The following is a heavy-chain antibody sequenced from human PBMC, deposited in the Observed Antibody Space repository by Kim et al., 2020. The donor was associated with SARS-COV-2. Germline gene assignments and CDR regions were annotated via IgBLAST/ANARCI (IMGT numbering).Heavy chain of an antibody. CDR3: AGSDSSGYVDY. Sequence: TNYSPSFQGHVTMAADKSISTAYMQWSSLKASDTAMYYCAGSDSSGYVDYWGQGTLVTVSS. J-gene: IGHJ4*02. D-gene: IGHD3-22*01. V-gene: IGHV5-10-1*01. CDR2: T.